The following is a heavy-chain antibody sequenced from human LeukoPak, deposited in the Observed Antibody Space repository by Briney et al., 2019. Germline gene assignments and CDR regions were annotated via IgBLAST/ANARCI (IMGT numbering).Heavy chain of an antibody. Sequence: SVKVSCKASGGTFSSYAISWVRQAPGQGLEWMGGIIPIFGTANYAQKFQGRVTITADESTSTAYMELSSLRSEDTAVYYCARPGYSYGYHAFDIWGQGTMVTVSS. CDR3: ARPGYSYGYHAFDI. D-gene: IGHD5-18*01. J-gene: IGHJ3*02. V-gene: IGHV1-69*01. CDR2: IIPIFGTA. CDR1: GGTFSSYA.